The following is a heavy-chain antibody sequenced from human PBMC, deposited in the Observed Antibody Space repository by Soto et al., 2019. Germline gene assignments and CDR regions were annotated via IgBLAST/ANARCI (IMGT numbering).Heavy chain of an antibody. D-gene: IGHD6-19*01. V-gene: IGHV1-18*01. J-gene: IGHJ6*01. CDR3: AREAYSSGWYSPYYYYYGMDV. CDR2: SSAYNGNT. Sequence: ASLNVSCKASGYTFTSYGISWVRQAPGQGLEWMGWSSAYNGNTNYAQKLQGRVTMTTDTSTSTAYMELRSLRSDDTAVYYCAREAYSSGWYSPYYYYYGMDVWGQGTTVTVSS. CDR1: GYTFTSYG.